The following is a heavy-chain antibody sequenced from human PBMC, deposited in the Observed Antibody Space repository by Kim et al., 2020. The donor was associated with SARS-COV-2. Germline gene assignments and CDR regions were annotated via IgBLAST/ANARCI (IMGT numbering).Heavy chain of an antibody. Sequence: GGSLRLSCVASGFTFRSHFIHWVRQAPGKGLEWVAMISHDGYAPHYGDSVKGRFTISRDNSRNTVYLQMNGLRSEDTALYYCARDRYGSDVRETSMDVWGQGTTVIVSS. J-gene: IGHJ6*02. CDR3: ARDRYGSDVRETSMDV. D-gene: IGHD2-15*01. CDR1: GFTFRSHF. V-gene: IGHV3-30*04. CDR2: ISHDGYAP.